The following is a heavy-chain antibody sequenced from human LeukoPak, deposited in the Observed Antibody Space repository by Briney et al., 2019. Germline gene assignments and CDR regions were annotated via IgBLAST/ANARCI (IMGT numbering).Heavy chain of an antibody. Sequence: GGSLRLSCAASGFTFSSYSMSWVRQAPGKGLEWVSSISSSSSYIYYADSVKGRFTISRDNAKNSLYLQMNSLRAEDTAVYYCARDPDTAMDLYGMDVWGKGTTVTVSS. CDR3: ARDPDTAMDLYGMDV. V-gene: IGHV3-21*01. CDR2: ISSSSSYI. J-gene: IGHJ6*04. CDR1: GFTFSSYS. D-gene: IGHD5-18*01.